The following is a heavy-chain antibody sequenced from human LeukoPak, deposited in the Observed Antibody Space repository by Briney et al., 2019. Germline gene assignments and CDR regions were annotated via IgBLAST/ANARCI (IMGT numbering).Heavy chain of an antibody. CDR3: ARIADCSSTSCQYYFDY. J-gene: IGHJ4*02. CDR2: ISAYNGNT. CDR1: GYTFTSYG. V-gene: IGHV1-18*01. D-gene: IGHD2-2*01. Sequence: ASVKVSCKASGYTFTSYGISWMRQAPGQGLEWMGWISAYNGNTDYAQKLQGRVTMTTDTSTSTAYMELRSLRSDDTAVYYCARIADCSSTSCQYYFDYWGQGTLVTVSS.